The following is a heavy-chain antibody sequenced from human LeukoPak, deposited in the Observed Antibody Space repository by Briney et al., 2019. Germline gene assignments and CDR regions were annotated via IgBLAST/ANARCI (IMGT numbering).Heavy chain of an antibody. Sequence: GGSLRLSCAASGFTYSSYSMNWVRQAPGKGLEWVSYISSSSSTIYYADSVKGRFTISRDNAKNSLYLQMNSLRAEDMAVYYCARDSRSPVLYYYYYMDVWGKGTTVTVSS. CDR3: ARDSRSPVLYYYYYMDV. D-gene: IGHD3-10*01. CDR1: GFTYSSYS. J-gene: IGHJ6*03. V-gene: IGHV3-48*04. CDR2: ISSSSSTI.